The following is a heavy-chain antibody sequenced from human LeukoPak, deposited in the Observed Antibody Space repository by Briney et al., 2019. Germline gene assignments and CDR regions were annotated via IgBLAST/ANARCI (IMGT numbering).Heavy chain of an antibody. CDR3: ARDRAPMVDYSNYEFDY. D-gene: IGHD4-11*01. Sequence: SSVKVSCKASGGTFSSYAISWVRQAPGQGLEWMGGIIPIFGTANYAQKFQGRVTITADESTSTAYMELSSLRSEDTAVYYCARDRAPMVDYSNYEFDYWGQGTLVTVSS. J-gene: IGHJ4*02. CDR2: IIPIFGTA. CDR1: GGTFSSYA. V-gene: IGHV1-69*01.